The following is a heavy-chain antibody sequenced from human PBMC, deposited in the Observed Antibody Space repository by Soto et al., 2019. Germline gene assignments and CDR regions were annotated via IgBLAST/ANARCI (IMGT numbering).Heavy chain of an antibody. J-gene: IGHJ6*02. V-gene: IGHV3-7*01. D-gene: IGHD6-6*01. Sequence: TGGSLRLSCAASGFTFSSYWMSWVRQAPGKGLEWVANIKQDGSEKYYVDSVKGRFTISRDNAKNSLYLQMNSLRAEDTAVYYCASDSRYSSSAGYYYYGMDVWGQGTTVTVSS. CDR2: IKQDGSEK. CDR3: ASDSRYSSSAGYYYYGMDV. CDR1: GFTFSSYW.